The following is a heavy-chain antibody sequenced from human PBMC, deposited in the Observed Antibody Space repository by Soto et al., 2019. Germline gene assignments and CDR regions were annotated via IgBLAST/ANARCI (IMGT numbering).Heavy chain of an antibody. D-gene: IGHD2-15*01. CDR2: ISGSGGST. CDR3: AKDPDIVVVSGMDV. Sequence: EVQLLESGGGLVQPGGSLRLSCAASGFTFSSYAMSWVRQAPGKGLEWVSAISGSGGSTYYADSVKGRFTISRDNSKNTLYLQMNSLRAEETAVYYCAKDPDIVVVSGMDVWGQGTTVTVSS. V-gene: IGHV3-23*01. J-gene: IGHJ6*02. CDR1: GFTFSSYA.